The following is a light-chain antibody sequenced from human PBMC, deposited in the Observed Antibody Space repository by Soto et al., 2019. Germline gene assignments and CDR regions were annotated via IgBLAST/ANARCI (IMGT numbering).Light chain of an antibody. CDR2: EVS. CDR3: SSYRWV. J-gene: IGLJ1*01. Sequence: QSVLTQPASVSGSPGQSITISCTGTSSDVGGYNYVSWYQQHPGKAPKLMIYEVSNRPSGVSNRFSGSKSGNTASLTISGLQAEDEADYYCSSYRWVFGTGTKLTVL. V-gene: IGLV2-14*01. CDR1: SSDVGGYNY.